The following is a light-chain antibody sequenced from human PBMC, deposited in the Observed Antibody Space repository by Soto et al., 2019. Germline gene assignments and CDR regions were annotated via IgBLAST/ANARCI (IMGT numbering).Light chain of an antibody. V-gene: IGKV4-1*01. CDR3: QQYYSPPPWT. CDR1: QSVLYSSNNKNY. J-gene: IGKJ1*01. CDR2: WAS. Sequence: DIVMTQSPDSLAVSLGERATINCKSSQSVLYSSNNKNYLAWYQQKPGQPPKLLIYWASTRESGVPDRFSGSGSGTDFTLTISSLQAEDVAVYYRQQYYSPPPWTFGHGTKVEIK.